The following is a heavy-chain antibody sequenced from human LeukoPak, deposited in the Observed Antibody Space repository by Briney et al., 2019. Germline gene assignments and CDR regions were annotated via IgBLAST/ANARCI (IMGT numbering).Heavy chain of an antibody. Sequence: SVKVSCKASGGTFSSYAISWVRQAPGQGLEWMGGIIPIFGTANYAQKFQGRVTITADESTSTAYMELSSLRFEDTAVYYCARVDGAGCTNGVCYKGHYYYYYGMDVWGQGTTVTVSS. V-gene: IGHV1-69*13. CDR2: IIPIFGTA. D-gene: IGHD2-8*01. CDR3: ARVDGAGCTNGVCYKGHYYYYYGMDV. J-gene: IGHJ6*02. CDR1: GGTFSSYA.